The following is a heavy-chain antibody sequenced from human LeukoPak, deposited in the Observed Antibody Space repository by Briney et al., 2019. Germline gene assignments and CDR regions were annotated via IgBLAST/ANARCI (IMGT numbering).Heavy chain of an antibody. CDR1: GGSFSGYY. V-gene: IGHV4-59*10. Sequence: SETLSLTCAVYGGSFSGYYWSWIRQPPGKGLEWIGRIYTSGSNNYNPSLKSRVTMSVDTSKNQFSLKLSSVTAADTAMYYCAREVADYGGYYYYHYMDAWGKGTTVTISS. CDR2: IYTSGSN. D-gene: IGHD4-23*01. CDR3: AREVADYGGYYYYHYMDA. J-gene: IGHJ6*03.